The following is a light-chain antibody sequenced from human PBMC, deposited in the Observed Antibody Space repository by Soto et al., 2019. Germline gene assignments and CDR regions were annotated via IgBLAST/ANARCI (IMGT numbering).Light chain of an antibody. CDR3: SSYAGAQRV. CDR1: SSDVGGYNY. V-gene: IGLV2-8*01. CDR2: EVS. Sequence: QSALTQPPSASGSPGQSVTISCTGTSSDVGGYNYVSWYQQHPGKAPKLMIYEVSKRPSGVPDRFSGSKSGNTASLTVSGLQAEDEADYYCSSYAGAQRVFGGGTKVTV. J-gene: IGLJ2*01.